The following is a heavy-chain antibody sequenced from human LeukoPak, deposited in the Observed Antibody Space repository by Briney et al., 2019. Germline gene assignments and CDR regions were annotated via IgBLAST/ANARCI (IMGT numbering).Heavy chain of an antibody. CDR3: ARQGYDILTGYIDAFDI. V-gene: IGHV4-59*08. CDR1: GGSVSSYY. Sequence: SETLSLTCTVSGGSVSSYYWSWIRQPPGKGLEWIGYINHSGNTNYNPSLKSRVTISIDTSKNQFSLKLRSVTAADTAIYYCARQGYDILTGYIDAFDIWGQGTMVTVSS. CDR2: INHSGNT. J-gene: IGHJ3*02. D-gene: IGHD3-9*01.